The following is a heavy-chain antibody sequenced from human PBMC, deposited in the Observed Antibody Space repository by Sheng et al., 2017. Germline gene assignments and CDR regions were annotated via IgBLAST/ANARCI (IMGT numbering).Heavy chain of an antibody. CDR3: AKTFSGYESFDY. D-gene: IGHD5-12*01. CDR1: GGSISSDRYY. Sequence: QLQLQESGPGLVKPSGTLSLTCTVSGGSISSDRYYWGWVRQPPGKGLEWIGTIYFSGSTYYNPSLKSRVTISVDTSRNQFSLKLTSVTAADTAVYFCAKTFSGYESFDYWGQGALVTVSS. V-gene: IGHV4-39*07. CDR2: IYFSGST. J-gene: IGHJ4*02.